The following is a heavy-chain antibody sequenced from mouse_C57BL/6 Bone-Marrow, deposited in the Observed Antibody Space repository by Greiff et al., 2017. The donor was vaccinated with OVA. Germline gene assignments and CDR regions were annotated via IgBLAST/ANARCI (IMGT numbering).Heavy chain of an antibody. CDR2: IDPENGDT. CDR3: TTKGTTVVALYYFDY. CDR1: GFNIKDDY. J-gene: IGHJ2*01. V-gene: IGHV14-4*01. Sequence: VQLQQSGAELVRPGASVKLSCTASGFNIKDDYMHWVKQRPEQGLEWIGWIDPENGDTEYASKFQGKGPITADTSSNTAYLQLSSLTSEDTAVYYCTTKGTTVVALYYFDYWGQGTTLTVSS. D-gene: IGHD1-1*01.